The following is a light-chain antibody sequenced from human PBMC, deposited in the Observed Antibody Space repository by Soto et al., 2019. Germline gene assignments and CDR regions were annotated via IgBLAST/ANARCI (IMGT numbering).Light chain of an antibody. CDR3: AAWDDCLRGYD. V-gene: IGLV1-47*01. CDR2: RNN. Sequence: QSVLTQPPSASGTPGQRVTISCSGSSANIGSNYVYWYQQLPGTAPKLLIYRNNQRPSGVPDRFSGSKSGTSASLANSGLRPEDDADYYCAAWDDCLRGYDFGTGTKGTAL. J-gene: IGLJ1*01. CDR1: SANIGSNY.